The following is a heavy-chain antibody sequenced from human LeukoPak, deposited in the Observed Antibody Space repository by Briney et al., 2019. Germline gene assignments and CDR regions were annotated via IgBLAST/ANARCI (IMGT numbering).Heavy chain of an antibody. V-gene: IGHV3-33*08. D-gene: IGHD2-21*01. CDR1: GFTFTSYG. J-gene: IGHJ4*02. CDR2: IWYDGSHK. Sequence: PGGSLRLSRAASGFTFTSYGMHWVRQAPGKGLEWVAMIWYDGSHKKYADSVEGRFSISRDTSKNTLYLQMNSLRADDTAVYYCARGIPIPATHPIDYWGQGSLVTVSS. CDR3: ARGIPIPATHPIDY.